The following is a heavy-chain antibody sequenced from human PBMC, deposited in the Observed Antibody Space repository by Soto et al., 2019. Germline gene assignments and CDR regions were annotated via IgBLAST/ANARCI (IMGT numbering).Heavy chain of an antibody. CDR3: VKGYNSGGSFFDY. Sequence: EVQLLESGGGLVQPGGSLRVSCVVSGFTFSSYALSWVRQAPGKGLEWVSVISGSGASTYYADSVKGRFTISRDNSKNTLYLQMNSLRVDDTAVYYCVKGYNSGGSFFDYWGQGTLVTVSS. J-gene: IGHJ4*02. V-gene: IGHV3-23*01. CDR2: ISGSGAST. D-gene: IGHD6-19*01. CDR1: GFTFSSYA.